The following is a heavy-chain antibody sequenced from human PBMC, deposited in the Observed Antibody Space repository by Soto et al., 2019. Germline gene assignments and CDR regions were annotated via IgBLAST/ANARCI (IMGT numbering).Heavy chain of an antibody. V-gene: IGHV3-23*01. J-gene: IGHJ6*03. D-gene: IGHD2-8*01. CDR3: ARVMRYCTNGVCYPPYYMDV. CDR2: ISGSGGST. Sequence: GGSLRLSCTPSGFTFSSYAMSWVRQAPGKGLEWVSAISGSGGSTYYADSVKGRFTISRHNSKNTLYLQMNSLRAEDTAVYYCARVMRYCTNGVCYPPYYMDVWGKGTTVTVSS. CDR1: GFTFSSYA.